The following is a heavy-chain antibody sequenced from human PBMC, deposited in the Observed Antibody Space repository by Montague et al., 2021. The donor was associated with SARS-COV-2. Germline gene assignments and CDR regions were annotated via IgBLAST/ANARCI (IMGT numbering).Heavy chain of an antibody. Sequence: SLRLSCAASGFSVSDSYMSWVRQAPGKGPEWVSIIKAGNTYYTDSVKGRFTMSRDNSKNTLSLQMNSLRDEDTAVYYCARGPQQRSNFDYWGQGTLATVSS. CDR1: GFSVSDSY. D-gene: IGHD6-25*01. CDR2: IKAGNT. CDR3: ARGPQQRSNFDY. V-gene: IGHV3-53*01. J-gene: IGHJ4*02.